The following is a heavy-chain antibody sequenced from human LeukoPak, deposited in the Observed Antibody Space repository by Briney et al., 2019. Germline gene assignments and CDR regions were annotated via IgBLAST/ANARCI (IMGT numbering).Heavy chain of an antibody. D-gene: IGHD3-3*01. CDR3: ARDSLTAYYDFWSGYPEWFDP. J-gene: IGHJ5*02. Sequence: GGSLRLSCAASGFTFSRYAMSWVRQAPGKGLEWVSDNSDNGGSTHYEDSVKGRFTISRDNSKNTLYLQMNSLRAEDTAVYYCARDSLTAYYDFWSGYPEWFDPWGQGTLVTVSS. CDR1: GFTFSRYA. CDR2: NSDNGGST. V-gene: IGHV3-23*01.